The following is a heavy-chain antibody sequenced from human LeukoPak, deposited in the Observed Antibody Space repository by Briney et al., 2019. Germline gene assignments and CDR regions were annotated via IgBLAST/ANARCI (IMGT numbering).Heavy chain of an antibody. V-gene: IGHV3-73*01. J-gene: IGHJ4*01. CDR2: VRSKDDGYAT. CDR1: GFIFSDSP. D-gene: IGHD3/OR15-3a*01. CDR3: TRQPQGTGTVDY. Sequence: GGSLKLSCAASGFIFSDSPIHWVRQASGNGLEWVGRVRSKDDGYATGYAASVKGRFTISRDDSKNMVYLQMNSLKTEDTAVYYCTRQPQGTGTVDYWGQGTLVNVSS.